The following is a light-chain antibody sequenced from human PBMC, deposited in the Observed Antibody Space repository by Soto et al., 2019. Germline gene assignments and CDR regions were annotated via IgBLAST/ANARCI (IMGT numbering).Light chain of an antibody. V-gene: IGKV1D-12*01. CDR1: QGIGSW. J-gene: IGKJ4*01. Sequence: DIQMTQSPSSVSASIGGRVTITCRATQGIGSWLAWYQQKPGKAPKLVIYAASSLQRGVPSRFSGRGSGTNFTRTISNLQPEDCATYYCQQGNNFPPTFGGGTKVEIK. CDR3: QQGNNFPPT. CDR2: AAS.